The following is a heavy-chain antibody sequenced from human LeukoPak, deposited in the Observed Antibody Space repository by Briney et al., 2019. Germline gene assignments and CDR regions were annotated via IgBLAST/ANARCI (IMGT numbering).Heavy chain of an antibody. CDR2: MNPNSGNT. CDR3: ARGRALWFGLRNFDY. J-gene: IGHJ4*02. V-gene: IGHV1-8*01. Sequence: GASVKVSCKASGYTFTSYDINWVRQATGQGLEWMGWMNPNSGNTGCAQKFQGRVTMTRNTSISTAYMELSSLRSEDTAVYYCARGRALWFGLRNFDYWGQGTLVTVSS. D-gene: IGHD3-10*01. CDR1: GYTFTSYD.